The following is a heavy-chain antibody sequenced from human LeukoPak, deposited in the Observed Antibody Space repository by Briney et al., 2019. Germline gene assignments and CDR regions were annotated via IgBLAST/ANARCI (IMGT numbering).Heavy chain of an antibody. CDR3: VTALGGY. J-gene: IGHJ4*02. CDR1: GFTFSDHG. V-gene: IGHV3-74*01. D-gene: IGHD3-16*01. Sequence: PGGSLRLSCEASGFTFSDHGMLWVRQAPGKGLVWVSHINIDGRSTKYADSVKGRFTISRDNAKNTLYLQMNSLRADDTAVYYCVTALGGYWGQGTLVTVSS. CDR2: INIDGRST.